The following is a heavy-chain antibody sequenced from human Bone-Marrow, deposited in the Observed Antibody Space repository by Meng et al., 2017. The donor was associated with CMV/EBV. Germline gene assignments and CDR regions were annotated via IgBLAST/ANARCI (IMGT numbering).Heavy chain of an antibody. D-gene: IGHD3-10*01. J-gene: IGHJ4*02. CDR3: ARSGQGNYFDD. CDR1: GFTFSSYS. V-gene: IGHV3-21*01. Sequence: GESLKISCAASGFTFSSYSMNWVRQAPGKGLEWVSSISSSSSYIYYADSVKGRFTISRDNAKNSLYLQMNSLRAEDTAVYYCARSGQGNYFDDWGQGTLVTVSS. CDR2: ISSSSSYI.